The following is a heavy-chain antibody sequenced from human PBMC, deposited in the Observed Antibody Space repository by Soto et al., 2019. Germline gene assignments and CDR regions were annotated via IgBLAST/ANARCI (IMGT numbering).Heavy chain of an antibody. J-gene: IGHJ4*02. CDR1: GGSISSSSYY. D-gene: IGHD3-10*01. CDR3: ASISNYYGSGSPRYFFDY. CDR2: IYYSGST. Sequence: QLQLQESGPGLVKPSETLSLACTVSGGSISSSSYYWGWIRQPPGKGLEWIGSIYYSGSTYYTPSLKGRVTLSEDPSKNHFSLKLSSVPAADTAVYYCASISNYYGSGSPRYFFDYWGQGTLVTVSS. V-gene: IGHV4-39*01.